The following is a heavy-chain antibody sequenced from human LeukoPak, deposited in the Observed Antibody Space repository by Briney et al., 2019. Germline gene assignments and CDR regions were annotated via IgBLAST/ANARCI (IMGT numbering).Heavy chain of an antibody. CDR1: GFTFSSYG. J-gene: IGHJ3*02. D-gene: IGHD1-26*01. Sequence: GGSLRLSCAASGFTFSSYGMHWVRQAPGKGLEWVAVISYDGSNKYYADSVKGRFTISRDNSKNTLYLQMNSLRAEDTAVYYCAKGRSGSYYDDAFDIWGQGTMVTVSS. CDR2: ISYDGSNK. CDR3: AKGRSGSYYDDAFDI. V-gene: IGHV3-30*18.